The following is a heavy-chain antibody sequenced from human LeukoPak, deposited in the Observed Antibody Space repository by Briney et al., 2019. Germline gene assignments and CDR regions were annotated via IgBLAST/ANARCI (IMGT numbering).Heavy chain of an antibody. CDR2: IFDNGLIT. D-gene: IGHD2-15*01. J-gene: IGHJ4*02. CDR3: AKKRDCSGGSCHSNPGNYFDY. Sequence: PGGSLRLSCTASGFTLRSYAMGWVRQAPGKGLEWVSLIFDNGLITYYADSVKGRFTISRDTSKSTLYLQLSSLRAEDTAMYYCAKKRDCSGGSCHSNPGNYFDYWGQGTLVTVSS. CDR1: GFTLRSYA. V-gene: IGHV3-23*01.